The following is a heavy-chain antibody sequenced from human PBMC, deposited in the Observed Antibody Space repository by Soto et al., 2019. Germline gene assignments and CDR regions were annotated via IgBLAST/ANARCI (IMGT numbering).Heavy chain of an antibody. CDR2: IYYSGST. CDR3: ARGYCISTSCYGGFDP. Sequence: QVQLQESGPGLVKPSQTLSLTCTVSGGSISSGGYYWSWIRQHPGKGLEWIGYIYYSGSTYYNPSLKSRFTISXXTXKXXFSLKLSSVTAADTAVYYCARGYCISTSCYGGFDPWGQGTLVTVSS. V-gene: IGHV4-31*03. J-gene: IGHJ5*02. CDR1: GGSISSGGYY. D-gene: IGHD2-2*01.